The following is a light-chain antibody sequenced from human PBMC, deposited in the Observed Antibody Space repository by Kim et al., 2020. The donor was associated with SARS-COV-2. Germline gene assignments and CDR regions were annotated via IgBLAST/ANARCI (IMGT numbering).Light chain of an antibody. Sequence: SASVGDRVTITCRASQSISSYLNWYQQKPGEAPKLLIYSASTLQSGVPSRFSGSGSGADFTLTINCLQPDDFATYYCQQSYSSPRTFGQGTKLEI. CDR3: QQSYSSPRT. CDR1: QSISSY. V-gene: IGKV1-39*01. CDR2: SAS. J-gene: IGKJ2*02.